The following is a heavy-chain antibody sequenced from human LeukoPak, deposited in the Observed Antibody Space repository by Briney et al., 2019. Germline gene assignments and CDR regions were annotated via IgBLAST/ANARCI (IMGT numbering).Heavy chain of an antibody. V-gene: IGHV3-33*01. CDR3: AAGDPVSY. Sequence: PGGSLRLSCAAPGFTFSSYGMSWVRQAPGKGLEWVAVIWYDGSNEYYVDSVKGRFTISRDNSKNTLYLQMNSLRVEDTAVYYCAAGDPVSYWGQGTLVSVSS. CDR1: GFTFSSYG. CDR2: IWYDGSNE. D-gene: IGHD4-17*01. J-gene: IGHJ4*02.